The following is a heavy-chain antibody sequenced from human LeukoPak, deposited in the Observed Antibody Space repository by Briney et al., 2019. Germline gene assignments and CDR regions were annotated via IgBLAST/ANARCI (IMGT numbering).Heavy chain of an antibody. CDR3: AKSPAVDAAFDI. D-gene: IGHD4-23*01. V-gene: IGHV3-23*01. Sequence: PGGSLRLSCAASGFTFSFYAMTWVRRSPGKGLEWVSAISGGGGTTYYAELVKGRFTISRDNSKNTLYLQMNSLRAEDTAVYYCAKSPAVDAAFDIWGQGTMVTVSS. CDR1: GFTFSFYA. CDR2: ISGGGGTT. J-gene: IGHJ3*02.